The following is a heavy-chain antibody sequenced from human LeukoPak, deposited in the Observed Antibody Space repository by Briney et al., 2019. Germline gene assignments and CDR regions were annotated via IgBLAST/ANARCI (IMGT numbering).Heavy chain of an antibody. CDR1: GYTFTGFY. V-gene: IGHV1-2*02. J-gene: IGHJ4*02. Sequence: ASVKVSCKASGYTFTGFYFHWVRQAPGQGLEWMGWINPYTGETKYAQNFQGRVSMTRDTSITTADMDLSSLTSDDTAVYYCAKDPSYGSMTFRFDYWGQGTLVTVSS. CDR2: INPYTGET. D-gene: IGHD5-18*01. CDR3: AKDPSYGSMTFRFDY.